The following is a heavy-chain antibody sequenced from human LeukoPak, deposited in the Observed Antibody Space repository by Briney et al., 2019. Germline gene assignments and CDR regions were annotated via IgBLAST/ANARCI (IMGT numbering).Heavy chain of an antibody. CDR1: GFTFSSYG. D-gene: IGHD5-24*01. J-gene: IGHJ1*01. CDR2: ISDYVSNK. Sequence: GGSLRLSCAASGFTFSSYGMHWVRQAPGKGLEWVAVISDYVSNKYYADSVKGRFTISRDNSKNTLYLQMNSLRAEHTAVYYCAKDIDGYNQYFQHWGQGTLVTASS. CDR3: AKDIDGYNQYFQH. V-gene: IGHV3-30*18.